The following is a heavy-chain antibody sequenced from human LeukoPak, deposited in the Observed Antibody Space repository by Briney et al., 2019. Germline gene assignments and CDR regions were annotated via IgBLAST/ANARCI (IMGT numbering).Heavy chain of an antibody. Sequence: PGGSLRLSCAASGFTFSSYWMHWVRQAPGKGLVWVSRINSDGSSTSYADSVKGRFTISRDNAKNTLYLQMNSLRAEDTAVYYCARVKQWLVHYYFDYWGQGTLVTVSS. D-gene: IGHD6-19*01. J-gene: IGHJ4*02. V-gene: IGHV3-74*01. CDR3: ARVKQWLVHYYFDY. CDR2: INSDGSST. CDR1: GFTFSSYW.